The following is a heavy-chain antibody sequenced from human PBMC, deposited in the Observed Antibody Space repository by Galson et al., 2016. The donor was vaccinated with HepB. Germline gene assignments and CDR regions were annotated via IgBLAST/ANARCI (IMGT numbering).Heavy chain of an antibody. Sequence: SLRLSCAASGFTFKSYAMNWVRQAPGKGLEWVSAISATGGSAYYADSVKGRFTISRDNSKNTLYLQMNSLRAEDTAVYFCAKAYSSGWYFFDYWGQGTLVTVSS. D-gene: IGHD6-19*01. CDR1: GFTFKSYA. CDR2: ISATGGSA. J-gene: IGHJ4*02. V-gene: IGHV3-23*01. CDR3: AKAYSSGWYFFDY.